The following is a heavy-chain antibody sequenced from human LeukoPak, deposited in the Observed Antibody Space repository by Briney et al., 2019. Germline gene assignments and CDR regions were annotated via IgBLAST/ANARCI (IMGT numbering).Heavy chain of an antibody. Sequence: SQTLSLTCTVSGGSISSGGYYWSWIRQHPGKGLEWIGYIYYSGSTYYNPSLKSRVTISVDTSKNQFSLKLSSVTAADTAVYYCARVYYYDSSGSANWFDPWGQGTLVTVSS. V-gene: IGHV4-31*03. D-gene: IGHD3-22*01. J-gene: IGHJ5*02. CDR3: ARVYYYDSSGSANWFDP. CDR2: IYYSGST. CDR1: GGSISSGGYY.